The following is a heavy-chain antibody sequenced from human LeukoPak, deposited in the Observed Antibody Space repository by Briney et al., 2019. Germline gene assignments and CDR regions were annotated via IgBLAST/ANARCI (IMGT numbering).Heavy chain of an antibody. J-gene: IGHJ4*02. Sequence: GGSLRLSCAASAFTFSDYSMNWVRQAPGKGLEWVSYISGRSSTIYYADSVKGRFAISRDNAKNSMYLQMNSLRAEDTAVYYCARDRIKSGSYYFDYWGQGTLVTVSS. CDR1: AFTFSDYS. D-gene: IGHD1-26*01. V-gene: IGHV3-48*01. CDR2: ISGRSSTI. CDR3: ARDRIKSGSYYFDY.